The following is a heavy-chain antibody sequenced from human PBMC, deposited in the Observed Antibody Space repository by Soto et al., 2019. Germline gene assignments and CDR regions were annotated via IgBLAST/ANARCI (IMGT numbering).Heavy chain of an antibody. Sequence: QVQLVQSGAEVKKPGSSVKVSCKASGGTFSSYAISWVRQAPGQGLERMGGVIPIFGTANYAQKFQGRVTITADKSTSTDYMELSSLRSEDTAVYYCARVRITIFGVVTQGYYGMDVWGQGTTVTVSS. CDR3: ARVRITIFGVVTQGYYGMDV. V-gene: IGHV1-69*06. CDR2: VIPIFGTA. D-gene: IGHD3-3*01. CDR1: GGTFSSYA. J-gene: IGHJ6*02.